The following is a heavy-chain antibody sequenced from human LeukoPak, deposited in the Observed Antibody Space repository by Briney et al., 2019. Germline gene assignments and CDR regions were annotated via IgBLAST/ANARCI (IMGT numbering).Heavy chain of an antibody. Sequence: ASVKVSCKASGYTFTSYDINWVRQATGQGLEWMGWMNPNSGNTGYAQKFQGRVTMTRNTSISTAYMELSSLRSEDTAVYYCARSITQNDADAFDIWGQGTMATVSS. J-gene: IGHJ3*02. CDR1: GYTFTSYD. V-gene: IGHV1-8*01. CDR3: ARSITQNDADAFDI. CDR2: MNPNSGNT. D-gene: IGHD3-10*01.